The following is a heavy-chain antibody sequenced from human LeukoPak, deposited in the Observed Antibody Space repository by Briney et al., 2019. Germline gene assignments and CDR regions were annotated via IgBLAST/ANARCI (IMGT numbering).Heavy chain of an antibody. J-gene: IGHJ4*02. CDR1: GFTFSSYA. CDR3: ARDPIAVAGTSYFDY. V-gene: IGHV3-30*04. CDR2: ISYDGSNK. D-gene: IGHD6-19*01. Sequence: GGSLRLSCAASGFTFSSYAMHWVRQAPGKGLEWVAVISYDGSNKYYADSVKGRFTISGDNSKNTLYLQMNSLRAEDTAVYYCARDPIAVAGTSYFDYWGQGTLVTVSS.